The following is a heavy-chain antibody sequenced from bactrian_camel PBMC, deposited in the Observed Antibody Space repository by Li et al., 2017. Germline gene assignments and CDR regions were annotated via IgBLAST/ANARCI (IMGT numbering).Heavy chain of an antibody. D-gene: IGHD3*01. Sequence: SVQTGGSLTLSCVASVTAYSSNCRAWFRQAPGKEREGVAATYIGGGSTYYADSVKGRFTISQDDAKNTIYLQMNSLKHEDTGTYFCAAPSTCAVVGSKLSVGPRSHWGQGTQVTVS. CDR2: TYIGGGST. CDR1: VTAYSSNC. J-gene: IGHJ4*01. CDR3: AAPSTCAVVGSKLSVGPRSH. V-gene: IGHV3S25*01.